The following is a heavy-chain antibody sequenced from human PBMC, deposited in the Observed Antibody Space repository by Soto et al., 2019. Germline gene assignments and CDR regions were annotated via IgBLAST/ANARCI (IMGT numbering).Heavy chain of an antibody. CDR2: IYYSGST. Sequence: SETLSLTCTVSGGSISSYYWSWIRQPPGEGLEWIGYIYYSGSTNYNPSLKSRVTMSLDTSKKQFSLKLSSVTAADTAVYYCARSIVGTTRYNSGTDVWGQGTTVTVSS. CDR1: GGSISSYY. V-gene: IGHV4-59*01. D-gene: IGHD1-26*01. CDR3: ARSIVGTTRYNSGTDV. J-gene: IGHJ6*02.